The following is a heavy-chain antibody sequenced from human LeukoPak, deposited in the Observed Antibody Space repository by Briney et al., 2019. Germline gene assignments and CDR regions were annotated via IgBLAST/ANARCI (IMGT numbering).Heavy chain of an antibody. V-gene: IGHV4-31*03. J-gene: IGHJ6*02. D-gene: IGHD3-10*01. CDR2: IYYSGSV. Sequence: PSQTLSLTCTVSGASISTGGYYWGWIRQPPGEGLEWIGYIYYSGSVYYNPSLKSRLTISVDTSKNQFSLKLNSVTAADTAVYYCAREHTYYFGSQTSTLDVWGQGTAVTVSS. CDR1: GASISTGGYY. CDR3: AREHTYYFGSQTSTLDV.